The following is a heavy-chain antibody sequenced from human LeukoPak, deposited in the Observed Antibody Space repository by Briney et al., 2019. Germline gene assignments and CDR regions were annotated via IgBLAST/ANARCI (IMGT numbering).Heavy chain of an antibody. CDR1: GFTFRGYG. CDR3: SADVIYRLSLDY. J-gene: IGHJ4*02. Sequence: GGSLRLSRAASGFTFRGYGMHWVRQAPGKGLEWVARIQRKTDGGTTDYAAPVKGRFTVSRDDSTNTLYLQMNSLKTEDTAVYYCSADVIYRLSLDYWGQGTLVTVSS. CDR2: IQRKTDGGTT. V-gene: IGHV3-15*01. D-gene: IGHD3-16*01.